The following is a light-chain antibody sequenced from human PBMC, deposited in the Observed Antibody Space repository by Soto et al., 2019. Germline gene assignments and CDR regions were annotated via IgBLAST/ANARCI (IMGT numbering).Light chain of an antibody. CDR3: LQDYNFPWT. CDR2: AAS. J-gene: IGKJ1*01. CDR1: HDIRNG. Sequence: AIQMTQSPSSLSASVGDRVTITCRASHDIRNGLGWYQQEAGRAPKLLIYAASNLHSGVPPRFSGSGSGTDFTLTISSLQPEDFATYYCLQDYNFPWTFGQGTKVDIK. V-gene: IGKV1-6*01.